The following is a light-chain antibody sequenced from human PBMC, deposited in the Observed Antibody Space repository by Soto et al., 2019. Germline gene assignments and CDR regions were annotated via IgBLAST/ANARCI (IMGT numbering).Light chain of an antibody. CDR3: QQLNSDPPWT. Sequence: DIQLTQSPSFLSASVGDRVTITCRASQGISSSLVWYQQKPGKAPKLLIYAASTLQSGVPSRFSGSGSGTEFTHTISSLQPEDFASYYCQQLNSDPPWTFGQGTKVEIK. CDR1: QGISSS. V-gene: IGKV1-9*01. J-gene: IGKJ1*01. CDR2: AAS.